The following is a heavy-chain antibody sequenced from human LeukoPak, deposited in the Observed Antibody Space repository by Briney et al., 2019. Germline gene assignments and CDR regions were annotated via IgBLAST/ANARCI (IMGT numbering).Heavy chain of an antibody. CDR3: AKIGDAAYDRIAAAGCVDFAY. Sequence: GGSLRLSCAASGFTFSSYAMSWVRQAPGKGLEWVSAISGSGGSSYYAASVKGRFTTSRDNSKNTLYLQMNSLRAEDTAVYYGAKIGDAAYDRIAAAGCVDFAYWGQGRLVTVSS. J-gene: IGHJ4*02. V-gene: IGHV3-23*01. D-gene: IGHD6-13*01. CDR2: ISGSGGSS. CDR1: GFTFSSYA.